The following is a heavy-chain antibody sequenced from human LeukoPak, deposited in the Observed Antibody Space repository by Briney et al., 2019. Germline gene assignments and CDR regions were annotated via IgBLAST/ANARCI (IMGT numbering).Heavy chain of an antibody. J-gene: IGHJ4*02. CDR2: MNPNSGNT. CDR1: GYTFTSCD. Sequence: ASVKVSCKASGYTFTSCDINGVRQATGQGLEWMGWMNPNSGNTGYGQSFQGRITMTRDISIGTAYMEVSNLTSEDTAIHYCTRGSSGRRDNWGQGTLVTVSA. CDR3: TRGSSGRRDN. V-gene: IGHV1-8*01. D-gene: IGHD6-19*01.